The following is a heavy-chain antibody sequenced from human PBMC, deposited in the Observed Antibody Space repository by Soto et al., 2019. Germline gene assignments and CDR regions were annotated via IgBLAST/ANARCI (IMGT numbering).Heavy chain of an antibody. Sequence: SVKVSCKASGGTFSSYRINWVRQAPGQGLEWVGGIVPIYRTADYAQKFQGRVTITTDTSTSTAYMELKSLTSDDTAVYYCAKSGGWQLEDYGYGMDVWGQGTTVTVSS. CDR1: GGTFSSYR. CDR3: AKSGGWQLEDYGYGMDV. J-gene: IGHJ6*02. D-gene: IGHD6-6*01. V-gene: IGHV1-69*05. CDR2: IVPIYRTA.